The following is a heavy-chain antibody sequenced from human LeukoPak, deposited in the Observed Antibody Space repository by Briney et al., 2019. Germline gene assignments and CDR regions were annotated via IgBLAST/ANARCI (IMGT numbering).Heavy chain of an antibody. CDR2: IYYSGST. D-gene: IGHD2-21*01. V-gene: IGHV4-39*07. J-gene: IGHJ2*01. Sequence: SETLSLTCTVSGGSISSSSYYWGWIRQPPGKGLEWIGSIYYSGSTYYNPSLKSRVTISVDTSKNQFSLKLSSVTAADTAVYYCARDHGWGHEIAYCGGDCSDWYFDLWGRGTLVTVSS. CDR3: ARDHGWGHEIAYCGGDCSDWYFDL. CDR1: GGSISSSSYY.